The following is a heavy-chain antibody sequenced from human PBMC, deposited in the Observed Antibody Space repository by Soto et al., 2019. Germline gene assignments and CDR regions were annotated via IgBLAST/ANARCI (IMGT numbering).Heavy chain of an antibody. CDR2: FDPEDGET. J-gene: IGHJ4*02. D-gene: IGHD4-17*01. Sequence: AASVKVSCKVSGYTLTELSMHWVRQAPGKGLEWMGGFDPEDGETIYAQKFQGRLTVSKDTSTNRVVLTITNMIPEDTGTYFCAHAGDYDLLSFDRWGPGTLVTVSS. CDR3: AHAGDYDLLSFDR. CDR1: GYTLTELS. V-gene: IGHV1-24*01.